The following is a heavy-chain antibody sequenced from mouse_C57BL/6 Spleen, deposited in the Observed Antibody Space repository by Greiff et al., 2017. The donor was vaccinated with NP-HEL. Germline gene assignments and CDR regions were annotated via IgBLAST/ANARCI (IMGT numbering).Heavy chain of an antibody. Sequence: EVKLMESGGGLVKPGGSLKLSCAASGFTFSDYGMHWVRQAPGKGLEWVAYISSGSSTIYYADTVKGRFTFSRDNAKNTLFLQKISLRSEDKAMYYCGRECSKGYYFDYWGQGTTLTVSS. D-gene: IGHD1-1*01. J-gene: IGHJ2*01. CDR2: ISSGSSTI. V-gene: IGHV5-17*01. CDR3: GRECSKGYYFDY. CDR1: GFTFSDYG.